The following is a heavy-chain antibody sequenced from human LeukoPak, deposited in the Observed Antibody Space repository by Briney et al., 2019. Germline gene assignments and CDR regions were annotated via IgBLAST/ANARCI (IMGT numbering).Heavy chain of an antibody. CDR1: GFTFSSHW. V-gene: IGHV3-7*01. CDR3: ARDPTIFGVVIVPDY. Sequence: GGSLRLSCAASGFTFSSHWMSWVRQAPGKGLEWVANIKQDGSEKYYVDSVKGRFTISRDNAKNSLYLQMNSLRAEDTAVYYCARDPTIFGVVIVPDYWGQGTLVTVSS. CDR2: IKQDGSEK. J-gene: IGHJ4*02. D-gene: IGHD3-3*01.